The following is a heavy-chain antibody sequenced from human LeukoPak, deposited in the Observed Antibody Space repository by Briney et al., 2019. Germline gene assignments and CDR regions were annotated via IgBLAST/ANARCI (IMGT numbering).Heavy chain of an antibody. CDR2: MWSDGTNK. J-gene: IGHJ3*02. Sequence: PGGSLRLSCAASGFSFSNYGLHWVRQAPGKGLEWVAVMWSDGTNKYYADSVKGRFTISRDNSKNTLYLQMNSLRAEDTALYFCAREGLTTTPNNAFDIWGQGTMVTDSS. V-gene: IGHV3-33*01. CDR3: AREGLTTTPNNAFDI. CDR1: GFSFSNYG. D-gene: IGHD4-11*01.